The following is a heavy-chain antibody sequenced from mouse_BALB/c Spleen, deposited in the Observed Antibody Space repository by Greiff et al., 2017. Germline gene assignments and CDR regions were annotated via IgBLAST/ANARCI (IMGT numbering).Heavy chain of an antibody. CDR2: INPSNGGT. J-gene: IGHJ1*01. CDR1: GYTFTSYY. D-gene: IGHD4-1*01. Sequence: QVQLQQSGAELVKPGASVKLSCKASGYTFTSYYMYWVKQRPGQGLEWIGEINPSNGGTNFNEKFKSKATLTVDKSSSTAYMQLSSLTSEDSAVYYCTRPWDEDWYFDVWGAGTTVTVSS. CDR3: TRPWDEDWYFDV. V-gene: IGHV1S81*02.